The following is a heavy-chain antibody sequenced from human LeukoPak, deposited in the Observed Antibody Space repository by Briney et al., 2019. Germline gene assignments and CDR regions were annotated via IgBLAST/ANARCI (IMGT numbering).Heavy chain of an antibody. CDR3: ARTVAGSRLPDY. CDR1: GYTFTGYY. Sequence: ASVKVSCKASGYTFTGYYMHWMRQAPGQGLEWMGRINPNSGGTNYAQKFQGRVTMTRDTSISTAYMELSRLRSDDTAVYYCARTVAGSRLPDYWGQGTLVTVSS. V-gene: IGHV1-2*06. D-gene: IGHD6-19*01. CDR2: INPNSGGT. J-gene: IGHJ4*02.